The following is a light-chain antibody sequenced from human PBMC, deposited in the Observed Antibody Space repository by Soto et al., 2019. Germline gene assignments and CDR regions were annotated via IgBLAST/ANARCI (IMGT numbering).Light chain of an antibody. V-gene: IGKV1-8*01. CDR2: AAS. CDR3: QQYYSYPLT. Sequence: AIRMTQSTSSFSASTGDIVTISCLASQGISSYLAWYQQKPGKAPKLLIYAASTLQSGVPSRFSGSGSGTDFTLTISCLQSEDFATYYCQQYYSYPLTFGGGTKV. CDR1: QGISSY. J-gene: IGKJ4*01.